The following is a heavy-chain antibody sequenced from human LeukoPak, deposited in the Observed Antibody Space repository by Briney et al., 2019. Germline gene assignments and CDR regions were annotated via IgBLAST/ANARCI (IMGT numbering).Heavy chain of an antibody. CDR1: GGSFSGYY. J-gene: IGHJ4*02. Sequence: PSETLSLTCAVYGGSFSGYYWSWLRQPPGKGLEWIGEINHSGSTNYNPSLKRRVTISVDTSKNQFSLKLSTVTAADTAVYYCARRGRYYYDSSGYYFYFDYWGQGTLVTVSS. D-gene: IGHD3-22*01. CDR2: INHSGST. V-gene: IGHV4-34*01. CDR3: ARRGRYYYDSSGYYFYFDY.